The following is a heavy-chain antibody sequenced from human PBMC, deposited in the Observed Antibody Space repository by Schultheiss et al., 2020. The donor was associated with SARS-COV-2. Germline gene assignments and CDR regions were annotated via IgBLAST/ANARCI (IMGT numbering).Heavy chain of an antibody. J-gene: IGHJ4*02. V-gene: IGHV4-61*02. CDR1: GGSISSSSYY. D-gene: IGHD6-13*01. CDR3: ARGTYSSSWYGSLQFDY. CDR2: IYTSGST. Sequence: SETLSLTCTVSGGSISSSSYYWGWIRQPPGKGLEWIGRIYTSGSTNYNPSLKSRVTISVDTSKNQFSLKLSSVTAADTAVYYCARGTYSSSWYGSLQFDYWGQGTLVTVAS.